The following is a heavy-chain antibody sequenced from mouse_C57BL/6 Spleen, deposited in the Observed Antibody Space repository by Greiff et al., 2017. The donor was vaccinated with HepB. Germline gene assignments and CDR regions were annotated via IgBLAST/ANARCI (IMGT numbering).Heavy chain of an antibody. CDR3: ARGLYYYDD. Sequence: QVQLQQPGAELVMPGASVKLSCKASGYTFTSYWMHWVKQRPGQGLEWIGEIDPSDSYTNYNQKFKGKSTLTVDKSSSTAYMQLSSLTSEDSAVYYCARGLYYYDDWGQGTTLTVSS. CDR2: IDPSDSYT. CDR1: GYTFTSYW. J-gene: IGHJ2*01. V-gene: IGHV1-69*01. D-gene: IGHD1-1*01.